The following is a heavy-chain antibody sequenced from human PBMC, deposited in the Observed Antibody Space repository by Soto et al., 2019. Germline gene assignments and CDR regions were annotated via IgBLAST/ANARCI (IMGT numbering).Heavy chain of an antibody. V-gene: IGHV2-5*02. J-gene: IGHJ5*02. Sequence: QITLKESGPTLVKPTQTLTLTCTFSGFSLSTSGVGVGWIRQPPGKALEWLALIYWDDDKRYSPSLKSRLTITKDTSKNQVVLTMTNMDSVDTATDYCAHRQYGSSGDNWFDPWGQGTLVTVSS. D-gene: IGHD6-13*01. CDR3: AHRQYGSSGDNWFDP. CDR1: GFSLSTSGVG. CDR2: IYWDDDK.